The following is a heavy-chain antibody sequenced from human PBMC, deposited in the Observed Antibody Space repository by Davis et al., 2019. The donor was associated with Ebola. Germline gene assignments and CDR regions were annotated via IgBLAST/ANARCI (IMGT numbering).Heavy chain of an antibody. CDR1: GGSISSYY. CDR3: ARRIVVITTGTNWFDP. V-gene: IGHV4-59*01. CDR2: IYYSGST. Sequence: PSETLSLTCTVSGGSISSYYWSWIRQPPGKGLEWIGYIYYSGSTNYNPSLKSRVTISVDTSKNQFSLKLSSVTAADTAVYYCARRIVVITTGTNWFDPWGQGTLVTVSS. D-gene: IGHD3-22*01. J-gene: IGHJ5*02.